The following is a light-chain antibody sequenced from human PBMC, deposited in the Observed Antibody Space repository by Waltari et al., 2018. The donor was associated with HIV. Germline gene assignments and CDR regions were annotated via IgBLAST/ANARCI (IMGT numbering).Light chain of an antibody. J-gene: IGLJ2*01. CDR3: QSFDSSLTTSGVI. CDR2: ANI. Sequence: QSVLTQPPSVSGAPGQRVTISCTGSSSNIGAGYVVHWYPQLPGTAPKLLIYANINRPSGVPDRFSGSKSGSSASLAITGLQAEDEAHYYCQSFDSSLTTSGVIFGGGTKLTVL. CDR1: SSNIGAGYV. V-gene: IGLV1-40*01.